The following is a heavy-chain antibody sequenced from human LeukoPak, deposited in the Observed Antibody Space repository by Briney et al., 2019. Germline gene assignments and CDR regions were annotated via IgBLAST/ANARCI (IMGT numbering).Heavy chain of an antibody. CDR2: SYNSGST. J-gene: IGHJ4*02. CDR3: ARALGYSSGWGVDY. D-gene: IGHD6-19*01. CDR1: SGFTSTHH. Sequence: SETLSLTCIVSSGFTSTHHWSWIRQPPGKGLEYIGYSYNSGSTYYNPSLKSRVIMSQDTSKNQFSLNLSSVTAADTAVYYCARALGYSSGWGVDYWGQGILVTVSS. V-gene: IGHV4-59*11.